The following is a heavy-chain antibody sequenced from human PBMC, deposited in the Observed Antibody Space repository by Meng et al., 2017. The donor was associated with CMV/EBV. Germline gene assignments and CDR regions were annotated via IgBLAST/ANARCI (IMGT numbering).Heavy chain of an antibody. V-gene: IGHV4-34*01. CDR3: ARVTEGDWYFDL. D-gene: IGHD1-14*01. CDR1: GGSFSGYH. Sequence: GPLRLSCAVYGGSFSGYHWNWIRQPPGKGLECIGEINHSGTTIYSPSLRSRVTISIDRSKKQFSLRLNSVTAADTAVYYCARVTEGDWYFDLWGRGTLVTVSS. J-gene: IGHJ2*01. CDR2: INHSGTT.